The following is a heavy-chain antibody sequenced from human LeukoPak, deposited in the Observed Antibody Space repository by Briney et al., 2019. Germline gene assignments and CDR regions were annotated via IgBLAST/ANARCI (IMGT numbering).Heavy chain of an antibody. CDR2: ISGYNGNT. Sequence: ASVKVSCKASGYTFTNYGISWVRQAPGQGLEWMGWISGYNGNTKYAQKLQGRVTMTRDTSISTAYMELSRLRSDDTAVYYCARDERYDSSGYPFDYWGQGTLVTVSS. J-gene: IGHJ4*02. V-gene: IGHV1-18*01. CDR1: GYTFTNYG. D-gene: IGHD3-22*01. CDR3: ARDERYDSSGYPFDY.